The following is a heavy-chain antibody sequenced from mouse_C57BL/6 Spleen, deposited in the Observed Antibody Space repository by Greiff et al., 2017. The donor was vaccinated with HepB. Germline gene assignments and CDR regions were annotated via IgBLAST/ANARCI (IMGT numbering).Heavy chain of an antibody. CDR2: ISSGGSYT. Sequence: EVQRVESGGDLVKPGGSLKLSCAASGFTFSSYGMSWVRQTPDKRLEWVATISSGGSYTYYPDSVKGRFTISRDNAKNTLYLQMSSPKSEDTAMYYCARFITTVVDWYFDVWGTGTTVTVSS. CDR3: ARFITTVVDWYFDV. D-gene: IGHD1-1*01. J-gene: IGHJ1*03. CDR1: GFTFSSYG. V-gene: IGHV5-6*01.